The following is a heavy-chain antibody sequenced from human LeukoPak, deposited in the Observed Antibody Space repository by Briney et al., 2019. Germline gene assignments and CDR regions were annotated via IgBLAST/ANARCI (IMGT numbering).Heavy chain of an antibody. CDR2: VSGSGGNT. Sequence: GGSLRLSCAASVFHFSCYGMRWLDPAPGKGLAWVSAVSGSGGNTYFADAVQDRFTISRDNSKITMYLQMTSLRADDTAVYHCAKVGQRVLRYFDWLLGYFDYWGQGTLVTVSS. D-gene: IGHD3-9*01. CDR1: VFHFSCYG. J-gene: IGHJ4*02. V-gene: IGHV3-23*01. CDR3: AKVGQRVLRYFDWLLGYFDY.